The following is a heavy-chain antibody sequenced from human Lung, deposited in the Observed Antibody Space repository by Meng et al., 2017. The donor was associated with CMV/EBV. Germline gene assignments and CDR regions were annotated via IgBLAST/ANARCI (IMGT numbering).Heavy chain of an antibody. CDR3: ARFGGAPVGSTPPDY. CDR1: GYTFSAYQ. V-gene: IGHV1-2*02. CDR2: INPSSGVT. J-gene: IGHJ4*02. D-gene: IGHD1-26*01. Sequence: ASVKVSXKTSGYTFSAYQMHWIRQAPGHGLEWMGWINPSSGVTRSAPKYQGRVTMTSDRYSTAYLELTSLTSDDTAFYYCARFGGAPVGSTPPDYWGQGTLVTFSS.